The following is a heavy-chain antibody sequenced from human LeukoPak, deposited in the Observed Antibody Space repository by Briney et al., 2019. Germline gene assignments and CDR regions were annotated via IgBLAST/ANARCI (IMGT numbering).Heavy chain of an antibody. J-gene: IGHJ3*02. D-gene: IGHD2-2*01. CDR1: GGSISSYY. CDR2: IYYSGST. Sequence: SETLSLNCTVSGGSISSYYWSWIRQPPGKGLEWIGYIYYSGSTNYNPSLKSRVTISVDTSKNQFSLKLSSVTAADTAVYYCARDCVSCPTSNDAFDIWGQGTMVTVSS. CDR3: ARDCVSCPTSNDAFDI. V-gene: IGHV4-59*01.